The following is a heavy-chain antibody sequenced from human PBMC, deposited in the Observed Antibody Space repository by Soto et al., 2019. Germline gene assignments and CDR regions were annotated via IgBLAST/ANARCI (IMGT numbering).Heavy chain of an antibody. CDR2: IYYSGST. Sequence: PSETLSLTCTVSGGSISSGDYYRSWIRQPPGRGLEWIGYIYYSGSTYYNPSLKSRVTISVDTSKNQFSLKLSSVTAADTAVYYCASEGAGTFGWFAPWGQGTLVTVSS. V-gene: IGHV4-30-4*01. D-gene: IGHD6-13*01. CDR3: ASEGAGTFGWFAP. CDR1: GGSISSGDYY. J-gene: IGHJ5*02.